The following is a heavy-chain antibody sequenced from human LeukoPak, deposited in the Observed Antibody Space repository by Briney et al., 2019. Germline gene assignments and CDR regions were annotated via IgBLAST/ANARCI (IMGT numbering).Heavy chain of an antibody. CDR1: GFTFSDYY. D-gene: IGHD5-24*01. Sequence: GGSLRLSCAASGFTFSDYYMSWIRQAPGKGLEWVSYISSSGSTIYYADSVKGRFTISRDNAKNSLYLQMNSLRTEDTALYYCAKSRDGYSPLDYWGQGTLVTVSS. CDR2: ISSSGSTI. J-gene: IGHJ4*02. V-gene: IGHV3-11*01. CDR3: AKSRDGYSPLDY.